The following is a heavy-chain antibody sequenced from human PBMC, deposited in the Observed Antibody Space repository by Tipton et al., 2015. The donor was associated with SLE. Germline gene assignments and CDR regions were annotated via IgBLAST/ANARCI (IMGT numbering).Heavy chain of an antibody. CDR1: GGSIGSRPYY. J-gene: IGHJ4*02. Sequence: TLSLTCFVSGGSIGSRPYYWSWIRQPPGKGLEWIGHISYSGSTHYNSSLKSRVTMSVDTSKNQFSLKLSSVTAADTAVYYCARDKNGDYYDYWGQGTLVTVSS. V-gene: IGHV4-61*01. CDR2: ISYSGST. D-gene: IGHD4-17*01. CDR3: ARDKNGDYYDY.